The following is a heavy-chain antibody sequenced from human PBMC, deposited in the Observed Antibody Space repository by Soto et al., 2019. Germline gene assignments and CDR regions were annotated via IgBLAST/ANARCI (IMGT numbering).Heavy chain of an antibody. CDR2: INHSGST. CDR3: ASGGRGFNWGRAIGNWFDP. Sequence: QVQLQQWGAGLLKPSETLSLTCAVYGGSFSGYYWSWIRQPPGKGLEWIGEINHSGSTNYNPSLKSRVTISVDTSKNQFSLKLSSVTAADTAVYYCASGGRGFNWGRAIGNWFDPWGQGTLVTVSS. V-gene: IGHV4-34*01. CDR1: GGSFSGYY. D-gene: IGHD3-16*01. J-gene: IGHJ5*02.